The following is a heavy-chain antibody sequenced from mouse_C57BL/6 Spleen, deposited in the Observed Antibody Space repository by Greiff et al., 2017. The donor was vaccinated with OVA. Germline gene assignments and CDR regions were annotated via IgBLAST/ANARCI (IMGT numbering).Heavy chain of an antibody. CDR3: TTLYYGNPFAY. J-gene: IGHJ3*01. CDR2: IDPETGGT. D-gene: IGHD2-1*01. V-gene: IGHV1-15*01. Sequence: VQLQQSGAELVRPGASVTLSCKASGYTFTDYEMHWVKQTPVHGLEWIGAIDPETGGTAYNQKFKGKAILTADKSSSTAYMELRSLTSEDSAVDYCTTLYYGNPFAYWGQGTLVTVSA. CDR1: GYTFTDYE.